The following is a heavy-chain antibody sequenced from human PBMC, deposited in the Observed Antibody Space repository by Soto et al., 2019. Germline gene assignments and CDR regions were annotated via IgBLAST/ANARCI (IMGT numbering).Heavy chain of an antibody. D-gene: IGHD4-4*01. CDR1: GGSISSYY. Sequence: QVQLQESGPGLVKPSETLSLTCTVSGGSISSYYWSWIRQPPGKGLEWIGYIYYSGSTNYNPSLKSRVTISVDTSKNQFSLKLSSVTAADTAVYYCARDANPLTTPGRGHWFDPWGQGTLVTVSS. J-gene: IGHJ5*02. V-gene: IGHV4-59*01. CDR3: ARDANPLTTPGRGHWFDP. CDR2: IYYSGST.